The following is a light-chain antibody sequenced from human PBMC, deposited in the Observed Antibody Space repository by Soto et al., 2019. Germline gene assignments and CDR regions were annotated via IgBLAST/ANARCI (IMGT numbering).Light chain of an antibody. CDR3: QSYDSGLSGYV. CDR2: ANI. V-gene: IGLV1-40*01. CDR1: SSNIGAGYD. J-gene: IGLJ1*01. Sequence: VLTQSPSVSGAPGQRVTISCTGTSSNIGAGYDVHWYQQLPGTAPKLLIFANINRPSGVPDRFSGSKSGTSASLAITGLRAEDEADYYCQSYDSGLSGYVFGTGTKVTVL.